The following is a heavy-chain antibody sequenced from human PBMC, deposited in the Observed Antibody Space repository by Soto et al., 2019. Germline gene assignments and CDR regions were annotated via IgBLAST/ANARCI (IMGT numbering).Heavy chain of an antibody. V-gene: IGHV4-59*01. CDR1: GGSISSYY. CDR3: ARGSYKDNSAWPPGE. J-gene: IGHJ4*02. D-gene: IGHD7-27*01. Sequence: PSETLSLTCTVSGGSISSYYWSWIRQPPGKGLEWIGYIYYSGSTNYNPSLKSRVTISVDTSKNQFSLKLSSVTAADTAVYYCARGSYKDNSAWPPGEWDPRTLVTVSS. CDR2: IYYSGST.